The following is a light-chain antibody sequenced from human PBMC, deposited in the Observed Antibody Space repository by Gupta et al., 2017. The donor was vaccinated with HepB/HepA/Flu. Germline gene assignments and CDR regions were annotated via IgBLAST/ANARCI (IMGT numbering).Light chain of an antibody. Sequence: VLTQSPGTLSLSPGESATLSCRATQSVSSNNLAWYQQKPGQAPRLLIYGASTRATGIPDRFSGSGSATDFTLTISTVEPEDFAVYYCQQYGTSLYTFGQGTNLEIK. CDR1: QSVSSNN. CDR3: QQYGTSLYT. J-gene: IGKJ2*01. CDR2: GAS. V-gene: IGKV3-20*01.